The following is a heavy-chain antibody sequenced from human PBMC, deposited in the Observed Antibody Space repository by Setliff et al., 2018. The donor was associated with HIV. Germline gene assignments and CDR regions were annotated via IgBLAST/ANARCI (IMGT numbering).Heavy chain of an antibody. CDR3: SRPMWGPAGDHGTGFYFAL. V-gene: IGHV4-39*01. CDR2: VHQYGST. CDR1: GGSISSSNY. D-gene: IGHD3-10*01. J-gene: IGHJ2*01. Sequence: SETLSLTCNISGGSISSSNYWGWVRQTPGKGLEWIGTVHQYGSTYYNPSLKSRATVFVDKSLNQVSLRLKSVTAADTDIYFCSRPMWGPAGDHGTGFYFALWGRGSQVTVSS.